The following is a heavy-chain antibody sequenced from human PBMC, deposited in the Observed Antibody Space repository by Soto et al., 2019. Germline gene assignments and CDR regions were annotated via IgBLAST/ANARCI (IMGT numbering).Heavy chain of an antibody. D-gene: IGHD3-22*01. CDR2: INPNSGGT. Sequence: SVKVSCKASGYTFTGYYMHWVRQAPGQGLEWMGWINPNSGGTNYAQKFQGRVTMTRDTSISTAYMELSRLRSDDTAVYYCARSPPTHYYDSSGYSSVGYWGQGTLVTVSS. V-gene: IGHV1-2*02. CDR1: GYTFTGYY. CDR3: ARSPPTHYYDSSGYSSVGY. J-gene: IGHJ4*02.